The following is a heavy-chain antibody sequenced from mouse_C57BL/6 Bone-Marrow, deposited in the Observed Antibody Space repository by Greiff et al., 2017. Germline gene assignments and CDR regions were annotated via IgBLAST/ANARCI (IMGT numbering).Heavy chain of an antibody. CDR3: ARLIYYDYDYFDY. D-gene: IGHD2-4*01. J-gene: IGHJ2*01. V-gene: IGHV1-54*01. Sequence: QVQLKQSGAELVRPGTSVQVSCKASGYAFTNYLIEWVKQRPGQGLEWIGVINPGSGGTNYNEKFKGKATLTADKSSSTAYMQLSSLTSEDSAVYFCARLIYYDYDYFDYWGQGTTLTVSS. CDR1: GYAFTNYL. CDR2: INPGSGGT.